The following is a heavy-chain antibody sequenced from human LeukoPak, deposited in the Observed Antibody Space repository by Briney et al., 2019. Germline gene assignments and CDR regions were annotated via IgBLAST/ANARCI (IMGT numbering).Heavy chain of an antibody. Sequence: SQTLSLTCTVSGGSISSGDYYWSWIRQPPGKGLEWIGYIYYSGSTYYNPSLKSRVTISVDTSKNQFSLKLSSVTAADTAVYYCAREGTMVRGMSWFDPWGQGTLVTVSS. J-gene: IGHJ5*02. CDR1: GGSISSGDYY. V-gene: IGHV4-30-4*01. CDR3: AREGTMVRGMSWFDP. CDR2: IYYSGST. D-gene: IGHD3-10*01.